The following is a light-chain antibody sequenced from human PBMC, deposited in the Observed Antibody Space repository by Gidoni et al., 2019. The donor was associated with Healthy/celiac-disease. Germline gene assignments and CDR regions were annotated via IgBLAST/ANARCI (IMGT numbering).Light chain of an antibody. CDR3: QQYGSSLRT. V-gene: IGKV3-20*01. Sequence: EIVLTQSPGTLSLSPGERANLSCRASQSVSSSYLAWYQQKPGQAPRLLIYGASSRATGIPDRFSGSGSGTDFTLTISRLEPEDFAVYYCQQYGSSLRTFGQGTKLEIK. J-gene: IGKJ1*01. CDR1: QSVSSSY. CDR2: GAS.